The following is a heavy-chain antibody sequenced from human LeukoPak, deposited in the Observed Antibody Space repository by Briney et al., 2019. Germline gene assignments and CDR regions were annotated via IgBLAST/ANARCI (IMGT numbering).Heavy chain of an antibody. V-gene: IGHV3-23*01. CDR2: ISGSGGST. Sequence: GGSLRLSCAASGFTFSSYAMSWVRQAPGKGLEWVSAISGSGGSTYYADSVKGRFTISRDNSKNTLYLQMNSLRAEDTDVYYCAKDGKYSYGLYYYYYMDVWGKGTTVTVSS. CDR1: GFTFSSYA. D-gene: IGHD5-18*01. CDR3: AKDGKYSYGLYYYYYMDV. J-gene: IGHJ6*03.